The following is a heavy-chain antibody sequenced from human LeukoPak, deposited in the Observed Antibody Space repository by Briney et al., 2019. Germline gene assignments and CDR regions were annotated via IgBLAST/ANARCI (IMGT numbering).Heavy chain of an antibody. Sequence: PGGSLRLSCAASGFTFSSYAMSWVRQAPGKGLEWVSAISGGGGSTYYADSVKGRFTISRDNSKNTLYLQMNSLRAEDTAVYYCARQVDYSNYGFDYWGQGTLVTVSS. J-gene: IGHJ4*02. CDR1: GFTFSSYA. CDR2: ISGGGGST. D-gene: IGHD4-11*01. V-gene: IGHV3-23*01. CDR3: ARQVDYSNYGFDY.